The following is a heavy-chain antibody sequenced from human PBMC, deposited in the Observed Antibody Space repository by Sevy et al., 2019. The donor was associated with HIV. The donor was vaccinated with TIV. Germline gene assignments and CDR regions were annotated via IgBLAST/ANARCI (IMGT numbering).Heavy chain of an antibody. CDR3: ARAPSGYYFYYFDY. J-gene: IGHJ4*02. D-gene: IGHD3-22*01. Sequence: GGSLRLSCAASGFTFSSYSLNWVRQAPGKGLEWVSSISQSRGYIFYADSVKGRFTISRDNAKNSLYLQMNSLRAEDTAVYYCARAPSGYYFYYFDYWGQGTLVTVSS. V-gene: IGHV3-21*01. CDR1: GFTFSSYS. CDR2: ISQSRGYI.